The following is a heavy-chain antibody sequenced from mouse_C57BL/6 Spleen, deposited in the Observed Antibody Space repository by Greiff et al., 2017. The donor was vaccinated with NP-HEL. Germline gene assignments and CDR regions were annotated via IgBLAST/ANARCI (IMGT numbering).Heavy chain of an antibody. CDR3: ARSRGSSPYAMDY. J-gene: IGHJ4*01. D-gene: IGHD1-1*01. CDR2: IDPSDSYT. CDR1: GYTFTSYW. Sequence: QVQLKQPGAELVMPGASVKLSCKASGYTFTSYWMHWVKQRPGQGLEWIGEIDPSDSYTNYNQKFKGKSTLTVDKSSSTAYMQLSSLTSEDSAVYYCARSRGSSPYAMDYWGQGTSVTVSS. V-gene: IGHV1-69*01.